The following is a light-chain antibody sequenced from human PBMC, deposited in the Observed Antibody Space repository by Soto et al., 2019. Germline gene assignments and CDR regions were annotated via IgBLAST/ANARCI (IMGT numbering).Light chain of an antibody. V-gene: IGKV3-11*01. J-gene: IGKJ3*01. CDR2: DVS. CDR1: QSVDNY. Sequence: EIVLTPSPATLSLSPGERATLSCRASQSVDNYLAWYQQKPGQAPRLLIYDVSNRATGTPARFSGSGSGTDFTLSISSLEPEDFAVYYCQQRSNRPRFTFGPGTKVDI. CDR3: QQRSNRPRFT.